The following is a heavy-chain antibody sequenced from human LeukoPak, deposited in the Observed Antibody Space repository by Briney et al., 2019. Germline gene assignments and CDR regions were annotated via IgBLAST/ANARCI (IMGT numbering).Heavy chain of an antibody. CDR3: AREDSSGYSTYFDY. V-gene: IGHV3-21*01. D-gene: IGHD3-22*01. Sequence: GGSLRLACAASGFTFSSYSMNWVRQAPGRGLEWVSSISSSSSYIYYADSVKGRFTISRDNAKNSLYLQMNSLRAEDTAVYYCAREDSSGYSTYFDYWGQGTLVTVSA. CDR1: GFTFSSYS. CDR2: ISSSSSYI. J-gene: IGHJ4*02.